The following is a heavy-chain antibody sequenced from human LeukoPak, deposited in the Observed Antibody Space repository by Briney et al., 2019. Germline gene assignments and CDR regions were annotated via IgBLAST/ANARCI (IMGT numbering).Heavy chain of an antibody. CDR1: GFTFSSYW. J-gene: IGHJ6*03. Sequence: PGGSLRLSCAASGFTFSSYWMSWVRQAPGKGLEWVANIKQDGSEKYYVDSVKGRFTISRDNAKNSLYLQMNSLRAEDTAVYYCARDKAVLLWFGELGYMDVWGKGTTATISS. V-gene: IGHV3-7*01. CDR3: ARDKAVLLWFGELGYMDV. D-gene: IGHD3-10*01. CDR2: IKQDGSEK.